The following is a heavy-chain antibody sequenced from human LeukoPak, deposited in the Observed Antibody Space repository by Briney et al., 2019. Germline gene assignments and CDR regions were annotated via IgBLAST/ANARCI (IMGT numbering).Heavy chain of an antibody. J-gene: IGHJ2*01. V-gene: IGHV3-9*03. CDR1: GFSFDDYA. CDR3: AKSLSPMVVVVISDSYFDL. D-gene: IGHD3-22*01. Sequence: GGSLRLSCAASGFSFDDYAMHWVRQAPGKGLEWVSGINWNSGSIGYADSVKGRFTISRDNAKNSLYLQMNGLRLEDMALYYCAKSLSPMVVVVISDSYFDLWGRGTLVTVSS. CDR2: INWNSGSI.